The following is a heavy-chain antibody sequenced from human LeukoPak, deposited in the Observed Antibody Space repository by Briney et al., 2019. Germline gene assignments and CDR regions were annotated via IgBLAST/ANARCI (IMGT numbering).Heavy chain of an antibody. D-gene: IGHD5-24*01. V-gene: IGHV1-69*04. CDR2: IIPILGIA. Sequence: GASVKVSCKASGGTFSSYAISWVRQAPGQGLEWMGRIIPILGIANYAQKFQGRVTITADKSTSTAYMELSSLRSEDSAVYYCAREDGDGYNFLWFDPWGQGTLVTVSS. CDR3: AREDGDGYNFLWFDP. CDR1: GGTFSSYA. J-gene: IGHJ5*02.